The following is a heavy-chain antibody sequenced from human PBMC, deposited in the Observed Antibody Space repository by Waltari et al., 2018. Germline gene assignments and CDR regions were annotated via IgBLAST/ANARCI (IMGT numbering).Heavy chain of an antibody. CDR3: AKMVDGSSSMYDY. D-gene: IGHD2-2*01. Sequence: EVQLLESGGGLIEPGGSLRLSCVGSGFTFRTYGMAWVRQAPGKGVEYVSHRRGSDDDLREDADSVKGRFTVSRDNSKSTVYLEMKSLRVEDTAVYYCAKMVDGSSSMYDYWGQGTLVTVSS. V-gene: IGHV3-23*01. CDR2: RRGSDDDLR. J-gene: IGHJ4*02. CDR1: GFTFRTYG.